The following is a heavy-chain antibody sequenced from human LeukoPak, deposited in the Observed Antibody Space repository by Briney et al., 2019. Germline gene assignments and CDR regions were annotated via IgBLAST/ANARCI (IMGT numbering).Heavy chain of an antibody. CDR2: ISDSGST. D-gene: IGHD3-10*01. CDR3: ARDRRYYEI. V-gene: IGHV4-59*01. CDR1: GDSITSYY. J-gene: IGHJ3*02. Sequence: SETLSLTCTVSGDSITSYYWSWIRQPPGKGLEWIGYISDSGSTNYNPSLKSRVTISVDTSKNQFSLKLSSVTAADTAVYYCARDRRYYEIWGQGTMVTVSS.